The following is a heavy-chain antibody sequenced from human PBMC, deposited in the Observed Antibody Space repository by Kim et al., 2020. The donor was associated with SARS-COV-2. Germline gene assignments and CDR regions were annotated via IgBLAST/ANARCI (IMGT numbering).Heavy chain of an antibody. J-gene: IGHJ4*02. Sequence: YADSVKGRFTISRDNAKNSLYLQMNSLRAEDTAVYYCARYDSSGYYYFDYWGQGTLVTVSS. V-gene: IGHV3-48*03. D-gene: IGHD3-22*01. CDR3: ARYDSSGYYYFDY.